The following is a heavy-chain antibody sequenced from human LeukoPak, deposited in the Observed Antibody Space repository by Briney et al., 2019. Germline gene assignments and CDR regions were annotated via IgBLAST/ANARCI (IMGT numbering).Heavy chain of an antibody. CDR2: IKQDGSDK. CDR1: GFTFSSYW. V-gene: IGHV3-7*01. J-gene: IGHJ4*02. D-gene: IGHD3-22*01. Sequence: GGSLRLSCAASGFTFSSYWMSWVRQAPGKGLEWVANIKQDGSDKYYVDSVKGRFTISRDSAKNSLYLQMNSLRAEDTAVYYCARDLYRIVVVPHYFDYWGQGTLVTVSS. CDR3: ARDLYRIVVVPHYFDY.